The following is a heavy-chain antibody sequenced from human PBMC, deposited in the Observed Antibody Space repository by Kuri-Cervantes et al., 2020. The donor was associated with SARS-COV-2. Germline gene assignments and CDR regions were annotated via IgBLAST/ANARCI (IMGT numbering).Heavy chain of an antibody. J-gene: IGHJ5*02. CDR2: IYYSGST. CDR3: ARGLSGSMHDYGVFNWFDP. V-gene: IGHV4-30-4*01. Sequence: SETLSLTCTVSGGSISSGDYYWSWIRQPPGKGLEWIGYIYYSGSTYYNPSLKSRVTISVDTSKNQFSLKLSSVTAADTAVYYCARGLSGSMHDYGVFNWFDPWGQGTLVTVSS. CDR1: GGSISSGDYY. D-gene: IGHD4-17*01.